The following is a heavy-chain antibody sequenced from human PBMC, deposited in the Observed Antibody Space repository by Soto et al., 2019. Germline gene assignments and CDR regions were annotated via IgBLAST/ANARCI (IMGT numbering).Heavy chain of an antibody. V-gene: IGHV1-18*01. CDR2: ISAYNGNT. Sequence: GSGKGSCKGSGFTFSRYGIRWGRQAPGQGAGWMGWISAYNGNTNYAQKLQGRVTMTTDTSTSTAYMELRSLRSDDTAVYYCARDGYSGYDSAYYYYGMDVWGQGTTVTVSS. CDR3: ARDGYSGYDSAYYYYGMDV. J-gene: IGHJ6*02. D-gene: IGHD5-12*01. CDR1: GFTFSRYG.